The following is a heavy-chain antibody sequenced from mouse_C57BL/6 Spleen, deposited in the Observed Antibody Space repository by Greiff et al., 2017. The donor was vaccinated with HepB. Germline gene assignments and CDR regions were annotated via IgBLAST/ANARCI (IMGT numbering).Heavy chain of an antibody. CDR2: INPSSGYT. D-gene: IGHD1-1*01. Sequence: QVQLQQSGAELAKPGASVKLSCKASGYTFTSYWMHWVKQRPGQGLEWIGYINPSSGYTKYNQKFKDKATLTADKSSITAYMQLSSLTYEDSAVYYCAREDYYGSSSYYFDHWGQGTTLTVPS. CDR1: GYTFTSYW. V-gene: IGHV1-7*01. CDR3: AREDYYGSSSYYFDH. J-gene: IGHJ2*01.